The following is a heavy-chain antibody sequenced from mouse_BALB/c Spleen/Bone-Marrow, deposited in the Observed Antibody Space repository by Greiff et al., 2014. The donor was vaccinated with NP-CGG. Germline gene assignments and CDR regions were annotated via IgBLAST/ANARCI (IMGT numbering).Heavy chain of an antibody. Sequence: QVQLQQSGAELARPGASVKMSCKASGYTFTSYMMHWVKQRPGQGLEWIGYINPSSGYTNYNQKFKDKATLTADKSSSTAFMQLSSLTSEDSAAYYCARFFYDYDGPWFAYWGQGTLVTVSA. V-gene: IGHV1-4*01. J-gene: IGHJ3*01. D-gene: IGHD2-4*01. CDR3: ARFFYDYDGPWFAY. CDR1: GYTFTSYM. CDR2: INPSSGYT.